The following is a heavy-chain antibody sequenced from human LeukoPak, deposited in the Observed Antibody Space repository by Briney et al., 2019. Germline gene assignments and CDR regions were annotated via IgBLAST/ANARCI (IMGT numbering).Heavy chain of an antibody. Sequence: GGSLRLSCAASGFTFDDYGMSWVRQASGKGLEWVSGINWNGGSTGYADSVKGRFTISRDNAKNSQYLQMNSLRAEDTALYYCAREGQIFGVANIDYWGQGTLVTVSS. J-gene: IGHJ4*02. V-gene: IGHV3-20*04. CDR2: INWNGGST. CDR3: AREGQIFGVANIDY. CDR1: GFTFDDYG. D-gene: IGHD3-3*01.